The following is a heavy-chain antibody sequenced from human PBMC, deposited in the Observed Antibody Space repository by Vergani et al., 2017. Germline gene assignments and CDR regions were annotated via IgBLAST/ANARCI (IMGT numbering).Heavy chain of an antibody. CDR2: IIPIFGTA. CDR3: AGDGRGARNWFDP. Sequence: QVQLVQSGAEVKKPGSSVKVSCKASGGTFSSYAISWVRQAPGQGLEWMGGIIPIFGTANYAQKFQGRVTVTADKSTSTAYMELGSLRSEDTAVYYCAGDGRGARNWFDPWGQGTLVTVSS. J-gene: IGHJ5*02. V-gene: IGHV1-69*06. D-gene: IGHD4/OR15-4a*01. CDR1: GGTFSSYA.